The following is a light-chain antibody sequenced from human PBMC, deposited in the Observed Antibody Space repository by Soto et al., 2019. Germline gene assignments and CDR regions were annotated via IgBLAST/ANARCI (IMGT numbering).Light chain of an antibody. CDR1: QGISNY. CDR3: QKYNGDQWT. Sequence: DIQMTQSLSSLSASVGDRVTIACRASQGISNYLVWYQQKPGKVPKLLLYAASTLQSGVPSRFSGSGSGTDFTLTITSLQPEDVATYYCQKYNGDQWTFGQGTKVEIK. V-gene: IGKV1-27*01. CDR2: AAS. J-gene: IGKJ1*01.